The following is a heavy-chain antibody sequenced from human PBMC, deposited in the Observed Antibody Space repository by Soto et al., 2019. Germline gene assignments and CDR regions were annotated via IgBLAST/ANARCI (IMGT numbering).Heavy chain of an antibody. D-gene: IGHD3-22*01. CDR1: GGSISSSSYY. CDR2: IYYSGRT. CDR3: ARQDYYDSSGYYSSWFDP. J-gene: IGHJ5*02. Sequence: SETLSLTCTVSGGSISSSSYYWGWIRQPPGKGLEWIGSIYYSGRTYYNPSLKSRVTRSVDTSKNQFSLKLSSVTAADTAVYYCARQDYYDSSGYYSSWFDPWGQGTLVTVSS. V-gene: IGHV4-39*01.